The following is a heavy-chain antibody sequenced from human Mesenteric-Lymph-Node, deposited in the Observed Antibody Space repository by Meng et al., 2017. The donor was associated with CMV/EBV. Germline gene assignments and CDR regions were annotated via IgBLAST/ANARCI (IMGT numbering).Heavy chain of an antibody. CDR1: GGTFSSYA. V-gene: IGHV1-69*10. J-gene: IGHJ4*02. CDR3: ARGKRSYHDILSGPYPMSSLDY. D-gene: IGHD3-9*01. Sequence: SVKVSCKASGGTFSSYAISWVRQAPGQGLEWMGGIIPILGIANYAQKSQDRVAITTDESTRTAYLELSSLRPEDTAQYYCARGKRSYHDILSGPYPMSSLDYWGQGTQVTVSS. CDR2: IIPILGIA.